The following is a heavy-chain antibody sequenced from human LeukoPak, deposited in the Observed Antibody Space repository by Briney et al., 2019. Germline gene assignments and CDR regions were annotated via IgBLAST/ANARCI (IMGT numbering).Heavy chain of an antibody. CDR1: GFTFSSYS. CDR3: ARDIAPVYALDY. Sequence: GGSLRLSCAASGFTFSSYSMNWVRQAPGKGLEWVSSISSSSSYIYYADSVKGRFTISRDNAKNSLYLQMNSLRAEDTAVYYCARDIAPVYALDYWGQGTLVTVSS. J-gene: IGHJ4*02. CDR2: ISSSSSYI. V-gene: IGHV3-21*01. D-gene: IGHD2-8*01.